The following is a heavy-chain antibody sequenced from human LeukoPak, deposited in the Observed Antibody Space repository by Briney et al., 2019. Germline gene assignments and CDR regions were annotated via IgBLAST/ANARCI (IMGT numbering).Heavy chain of an antibody. CDR3: AKDRGHDSSGYYIARVAPDY. D-gene: IGHD3-22*01. Sequence: GGSLRLSCAASGFDVSSHHMVWVRQAPEKGLEWVSAISGSGGSTYYADSVKGRFTISRDNSKNTLYLQMNSLRAEDTAVYYCAKDRGHDSSGYYIARVAPDYWGQGTLVTVSS. V-gene: IGHV3-23*01. CDR1: GFDVSSHH. J-gene: IGHJ4*02. CDR2: ISGSGGST.